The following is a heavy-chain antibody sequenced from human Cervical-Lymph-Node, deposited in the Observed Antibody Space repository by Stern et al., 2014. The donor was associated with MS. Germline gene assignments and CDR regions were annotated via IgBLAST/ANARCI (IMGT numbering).Heavy chain of an antibody. CDR2: ICRCDSVP. V-gene: IGHV5-51*03. D-gene: IGHD1-26*01. CDR3: ARNSWGFDL. Sequence: EVQLVESGTEVKKPGESLKISCKGSGFTISNFWIAWVRQLHGKGLEWMGLICRCDSVPRYSPSFQGHVPFSADKSINTAYLQWSSLKASDSAMYFCARNSWGFDLWGQGTLVTVSS. J-gene: IGHJ4*02. CDR1: GFTISNFW.